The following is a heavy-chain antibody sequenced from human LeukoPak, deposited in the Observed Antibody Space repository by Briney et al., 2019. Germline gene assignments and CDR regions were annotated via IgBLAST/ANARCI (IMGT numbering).Heavy chain of an antibody. V-gene: IGHV4-4*07. D-gene: IGHD2-2*01. Sequence: SETLSLTCTVSGGSISSYYWSWIRQPAGKGLEWIGRIYTSGSTNYNPSLKSRVTMSVDTSENQFSLKLSSVTAADTAVYYCARGVPAAYHNLNWFDPWGQGTLVTVSS. CDR2: IYTSGST. J-gene: IGHJ5*02. CDR3: ARGVPAAYHNLNWFDP. CDR1: GGSISSYY.